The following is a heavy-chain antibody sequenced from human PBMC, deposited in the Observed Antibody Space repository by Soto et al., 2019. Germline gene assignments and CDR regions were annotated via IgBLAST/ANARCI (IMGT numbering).Heavy chain of an antibody. J-gene: IGHJ4*02. D-gene: IGHD3-10*02. CDR3: ARGPMLFAFFDY. CDR1: GFTVSSNY. V-gene: IGHV3-66*01. CDR2: IYSGGST. Sequence: EVQLEESGGGLVQPGGSLRLSCAASGFTVSSNYMNWVRQAPGKGLEWVSLIYSGGSTYYADSVKGRFTISRDNSKNTLYLQMNSLRAEDTAVYYCARGPMLFAFFDYWGQGTLVTVSS.